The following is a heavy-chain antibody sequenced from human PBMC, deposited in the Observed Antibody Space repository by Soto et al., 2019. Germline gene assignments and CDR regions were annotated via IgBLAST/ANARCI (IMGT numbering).Heavy chain of an antibody. J-gene: IGHJ5*02. Sequence: QVQLVESGGGVVQPGRSLRLSCAASGFTFSSYAMHWVHQAPGKGLEWVAVISYDGSNKYYADSVKGRFTISRDNSKNTLYLQMNSLRAEDTAVYYCARDSIVATPSFDPWGQGTLVTVSS. CDR3: ARDSIVATPSFDP. CDR1: GFTFSSYA. D-gene: IGHD2-21*01. V-gene: IGHV3-30-3*01. CDR2: ISYDGSNK.